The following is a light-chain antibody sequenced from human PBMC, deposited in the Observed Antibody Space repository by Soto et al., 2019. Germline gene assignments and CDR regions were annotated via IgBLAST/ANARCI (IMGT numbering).Light chain of an antibody. CDR2: EVT. CDR3: NSYTISGTYV. J-gene: IGLJ1*01. V-gene: IGLV2-18*02. Sequence: ALTQPPSVSGSPGQSVAISRTGDSSDVGSYNRVSWYQQSPGTAPKLIIYEVTTRPSGVPDRFSGSKSGNTASLTISGLQAEDEADYYCNSYTISGTYVFGTGTKSPS. CDR1: SSDVGSYNR.